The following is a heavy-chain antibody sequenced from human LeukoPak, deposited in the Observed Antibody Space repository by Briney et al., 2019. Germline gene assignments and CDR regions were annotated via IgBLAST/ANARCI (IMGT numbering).Heavy chain of an antibody. D-gene: IGHD3/OR15-3a*01. V-gene: IGHV4-59*01. CDR3: ARSHSVWTSFDY. Sequence: KSSETLSLTCTVSGGSISSYYWSWIRQPPGKGLEWIGYIYYSGSTNYNPSLKRRVTISVDTSKNQFSLKLSSVTAADTAVYYWARSHSVWTSFDYWGQGTLVTVSS. J-gene: IGHJ4*02. CDR1: GGSISSYY. CDR2: IYYSGST.